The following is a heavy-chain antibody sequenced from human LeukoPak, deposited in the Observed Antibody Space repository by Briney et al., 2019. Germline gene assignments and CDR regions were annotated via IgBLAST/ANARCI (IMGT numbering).Heavy chain of an antibody. CDR1: GXSISSYY. D-gene: IGHD6-13*01. CDR3: ARRGIAAAGYDY. J-gene: IGHJ4*02. CDR2: ICYSGTT. V-gene: IGHV4-59*08. Sequence: SETLSLTCTVSGXSISSYYGSWIRQPPGKGLEWIGYICYSGTTNYNPSLKSRVTILVDTSKNQFSLNLSSVTAADTAVYYCARRGIAAAGYDYWGQGTLVTVSS.